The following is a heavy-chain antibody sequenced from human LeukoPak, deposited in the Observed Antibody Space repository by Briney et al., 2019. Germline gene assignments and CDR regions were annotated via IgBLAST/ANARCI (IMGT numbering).Heavy chain of an antibody. D-gene: IGHD5-12*01. Sequence: GGSLRLSCAASGFTFSSYAMSWVRQAPGKGLEWVSAISGSGGSTYYADSVKGRFTISRDNSKNTLYLQMNSLRAEDTAVSCCAKDRVATIRGYFDYWGQGTLVTVSS. J-gene: IGHJ4*02. CDR1: GFTFSSYA. CDR2: ISGSGGST. V-gene: IGHV3-23*01. CDR3: AKDRVATIRGYFDY.